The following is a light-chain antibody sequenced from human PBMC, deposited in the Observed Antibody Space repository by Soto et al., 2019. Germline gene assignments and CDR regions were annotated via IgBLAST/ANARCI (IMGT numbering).Light chain of an antibody. CDR3: QQRSSWPPT. J-gene: IGKJ1*01. CDR1: QSVVTY. Sequence: EIVLTQSPATLSLSPGERATLSCRASQSVVTYLAWYQQKPGQAPRLLIYDASDRATGIPARFSGSGSGTDFTLTISSLEPEDLAVYYCQQRSSWPPTFGQGTKVEIK. CDR2: DAS. V-gene: IGKV3-11*01.